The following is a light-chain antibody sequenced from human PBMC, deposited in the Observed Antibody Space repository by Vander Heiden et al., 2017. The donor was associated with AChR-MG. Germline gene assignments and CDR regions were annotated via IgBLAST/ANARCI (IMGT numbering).Light chain of an antibody. V-gene: IGLV2-14*01. CDR1: SSDVGGYNY. CDR3: SSYGVV. J-gene: IGLJ2*01. CDR2: EVS. Sequence: QSALTQPASVSGSPGQSITISCTGTSSDVGGYNYVSWYQQHPGKAPKLMIYEVSNRPSGVSNRFSGSKSGNTASLTISGLQAEDEAEYYCSSYGVVFGGGTKLTVL.